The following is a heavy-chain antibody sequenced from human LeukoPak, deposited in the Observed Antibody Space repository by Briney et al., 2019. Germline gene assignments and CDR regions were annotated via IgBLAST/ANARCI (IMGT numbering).Heavy chain of an antibody. CDR2: IYYSGST. V-gene: IGHV4-59*08. CDR1: GCSISSYY. J-gene: IGHJ4*02. Sequence: SETLSLTCTVSGCSISSYYWSWIRQPPGKGLEWIGYIYYSGSTNYNPSLKSRVTISVDTSKNQFSLKLSSVTAADTAVYYCARQQQLATIDYWGQGTLVTVSS. CDR3: ARQQQLATIDY. D-gene: IGHD6-13*01.